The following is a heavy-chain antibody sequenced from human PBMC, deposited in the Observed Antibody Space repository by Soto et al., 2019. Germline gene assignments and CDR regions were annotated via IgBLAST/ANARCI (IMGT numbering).Heavy chain of an antibody. V-gene: IGHV1-2*04. CDR3: ARDRHYYGSGRYYNGEGDWYFDL. Sequence: ASVKVSCKASGYTFTGYYMHWVRQAPGQGLEWMGWINPNSGGTNYAQKFQGWVTMTRDTSISTAYMELSRLRSDDTAVYYCARDRHYYGSGRYYNGEGDWYFDLWGRGTLVTVSS. J-gene: IGHJ2*01. CDR1: GYTFTGYY. D-gene: IGHD3-10*01. CDR2: INPNSGGT.